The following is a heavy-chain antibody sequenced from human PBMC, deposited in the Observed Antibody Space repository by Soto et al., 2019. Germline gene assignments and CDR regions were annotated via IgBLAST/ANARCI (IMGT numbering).Heavy chain of an antibody. CDR2: IWYDGSNK. V-gene: IGHV3-33*01. D-gene: IGHD1-26*01. CDR1: GFTFSSYG. J-gene: IGHJ4*02. Sequence: QVQLVESGGGVVQPGRSLRLSCAASGFTFSSYGMHWVRQAPGKGLEWVAVIWYDGSNKYYADSVKGRFTISRDNSKNTLYLQMNSLRAEDTAVYYCARDFIVGAWGPDYWGQGTLVTVSS. CDR3: ARDFIVGAWGPDY.